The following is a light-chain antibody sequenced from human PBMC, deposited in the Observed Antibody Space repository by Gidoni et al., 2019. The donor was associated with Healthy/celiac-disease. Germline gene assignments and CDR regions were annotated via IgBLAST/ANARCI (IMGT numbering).Light chain of an antibody. CDR3: QQYDNIPMT. J-gene: IGKJ5*01. V-gene: IGKV1-33*01. Sequence: DIQMTQSPSSLSASVGDRVTITCQASQAISSYLNWYQQKPGKAPKLLIYDASNLETGVPSRFSGSGSGTDFTFTISSLQPEDIATYYCQQYDNIPMTFGQGTRLEIK. CDR1: QAISSY. CDR2: DAS.